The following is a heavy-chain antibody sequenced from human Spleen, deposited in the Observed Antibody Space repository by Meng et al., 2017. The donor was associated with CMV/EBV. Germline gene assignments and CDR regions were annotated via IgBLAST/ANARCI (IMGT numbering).Heavy chain of an antibody. CDR2: INSDGSVK. CDR1: GFTFSDYW. Sequence: GESLKISCAASGFTFSDYWVAWVRQTPGKGLEWVATINSDGSVKYSLDSVKGRFTISRDNAKDSLYLQMETLRVEDTAIYYCARHFCSGGICLDQWGQGTLVTVSS. J-gene: IGHJ4*02. CDR3: ARHFCSGGICLDQ. V-gene: IGHV3-7*01. D-gene: IGHD2-15*01.